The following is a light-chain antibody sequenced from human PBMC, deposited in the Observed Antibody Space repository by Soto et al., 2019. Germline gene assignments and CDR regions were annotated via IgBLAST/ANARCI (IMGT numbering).Light chain of an antibody. Sequence: EIVLTQSPATLSLSPGDTATLSCRASQSVSRYLAWYQQKPGQAPRLLIYDASNRATGIPARFSGSGSGTDLTLTLGRLEPEDFAVYYCQHRSNWPRTFGQGNKVEIK. CDR1: QSVSRY. CDR2: DAS. J-gene: IGKJ2*01. V-gene: IGKV3-11*01. CDR3: QHRSNWPRT.